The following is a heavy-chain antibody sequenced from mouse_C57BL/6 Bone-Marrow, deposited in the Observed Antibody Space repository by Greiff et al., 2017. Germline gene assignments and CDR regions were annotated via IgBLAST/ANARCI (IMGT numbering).Heavy chain of an antibody. CDR1: GFTFSSYA. V-gene: IGHV5-4*01. Sequence: EVKVVESGGGLVKPGGSLKLSCAASGFTFSSYAMSWVRQTPEKRLEWVATISDGGSYTYYPDNVKGRFTISRDNAKNNLYLQMSHLKSEDTAMDYCARDYDYGRPDDWGQGTTLTVSS. J-gene: IGHJ2*01. CDR3: ARDYDYGRPDD. CDR2: ISDGGSYT. D-gene: IGHD2-4*01.